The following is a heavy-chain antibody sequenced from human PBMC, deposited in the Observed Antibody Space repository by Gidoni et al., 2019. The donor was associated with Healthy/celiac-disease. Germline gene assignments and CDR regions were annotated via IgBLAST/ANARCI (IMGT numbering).Heavy chain of an antibody. J-gene: IGHJ6*02. D-gene: IGHD4-4*01. Sequence: EVQLLESGGGLVQPGGSLRLSCAASGFTFSSYAMSWVRQAPGKGLEWVSAISGSGGSTYYADSVKGRFTISRDNSKSTLYLQMNSLRAEDTAVYYCAKDKTTAYYYYYGMDVWGQGTTVTVSS. CDR1: GFTFSSYA. CDR2: ISGSGGST. CDR3: AKDKTTAYYYYYGMDV. V-gene: IGHV3-23*01.